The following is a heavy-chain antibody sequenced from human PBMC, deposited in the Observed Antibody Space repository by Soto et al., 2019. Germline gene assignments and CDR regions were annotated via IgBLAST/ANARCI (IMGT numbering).Heavy chain of an antibody. J-gene: IGHJ4*02. CDR2: INTGNGNT. CDR1: GYTFTTYA. Sequence: ASVKVSFKASGYTFTTYAMHWVRQAPGQRLEWMGWINTGNGNTKYSQNFQGRVTITRDTSASTAYMELSSLRSEDTAVYYCARDDAGFSGSHYIDYFNYWGQGALVTVSS. CDR3: ARDDAGFSGSHYIDYFNY. V-gene: IGHV1-3*04. D-gene: IGHD1-26*01.